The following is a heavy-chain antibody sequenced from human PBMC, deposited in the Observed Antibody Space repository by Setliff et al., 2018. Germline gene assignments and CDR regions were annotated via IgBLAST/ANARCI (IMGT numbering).Heavy chain of an antibody. Sequence: SETLSLACTVSGYSISSGYIWGWIRQPPGKGLEWVGNIGHTGSINYNPSLKSRLTISRDTSKNQVSLKLNSVTATDTAVYYCARDLGHGGDSDYWGQGILVTVSS. CDR3: ARDLGHGGDSDY. CDR1: GYSISSGYI. V-gene: IGHV4-38-2*02. D-gene: IGHD2-21*02. CDR2: IGHTGSI. J-gene: IGHJ4*02.